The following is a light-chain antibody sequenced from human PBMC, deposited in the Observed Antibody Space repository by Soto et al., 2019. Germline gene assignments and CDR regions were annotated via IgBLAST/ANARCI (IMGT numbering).Light chain of an antibody. CDR1: QSVRSS. J-gene: IGKJ4*01. Sequence: EFVLTQSPATLSLSPGERATLSCRASQSVRSSLAWYQQKPGQAPRLLIYAASNRATGIPARFSGSGSGTDFTLTISSLEPEDFAVYYCQQRSSWLLTFGGGTKVEIK. CDR3: QQRSSWLLT. CDR2: AAS. V-gene: IGKV3-11*01.